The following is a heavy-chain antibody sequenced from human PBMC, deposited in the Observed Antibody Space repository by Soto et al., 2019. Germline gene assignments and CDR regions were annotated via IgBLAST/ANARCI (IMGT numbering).Heavy chain of an antibody. CDR1: GGSIVSYY. CDR2: IYSTGST. CDR3: ARETGVGGFDY. D-gene: IGHD2-15*01. J-gene: IGHJ4*02. V-gene: IGHV4-59*01. Sequence: SETLSLTCTVSGGSIVSYYWTWIRQPPGKGLERIGYIYSTGSTNYNPSLKSRLTITLDTSKNHFSLKLTAVTAADTANYYYARETGVGGFDYWGQGTLVTVSS.